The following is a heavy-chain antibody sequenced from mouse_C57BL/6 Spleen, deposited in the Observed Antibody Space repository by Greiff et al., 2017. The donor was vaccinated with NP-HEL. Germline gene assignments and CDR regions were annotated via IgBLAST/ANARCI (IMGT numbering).Heavy chain of an antibody. V-gene: IGHV1-64*01. CDR1: GYTFTSYW. J-gene: IGHJ3*01. Sequence: QVQLQQPGAELVKPGASVKLSCKASGYTFTSYWMHWVKQRPGQGLEWIGMIHPNSGSTNYNEKFKSKATLTVDKSSSTAYMQLSSLTSEDSAVYYCANYDEGAAWFAYWGQGTLVTVSA. CDR3: ANYDEGAAWFAY. D-gene: IGHD2-4*01. CDR2: IHPNSGST.